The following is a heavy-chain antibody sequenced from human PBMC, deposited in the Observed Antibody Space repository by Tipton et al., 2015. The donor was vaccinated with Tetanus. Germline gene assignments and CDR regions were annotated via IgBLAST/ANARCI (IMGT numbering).Heavy chain of an antibody. CDR3: ARRLGPYTGDQIWHFDL. J-gene: IGHJ2*01. V-gene: IGHV5-51*01. CDR2: IYPGDSDT. D-gene: IGHD7-27*01. CDR1: GYNFNLYW. Sequence: QLVQSGTEVKKTGESLKISCQGSGYNFNLYWIAWVRKMPGKGLEWMGIIYPGDSDTTYSPSFQGQVTISADRSISTAYLQWSSLKASDTAVFFCARRLGPYTGDQIWHFDLWGRGTLVTVSS.